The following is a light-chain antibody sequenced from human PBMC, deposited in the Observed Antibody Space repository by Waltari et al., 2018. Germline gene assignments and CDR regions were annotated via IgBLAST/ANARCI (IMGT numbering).Light chain of an antibody. CDR3: AAWDDSLSGNV. Sequence: QSVLTQPPSASGTPGQRIIISCSGSSSNIGTNYVYWYQQFPGTAPKVLIYKTNQRPSGVPDRFSGSKSGTAASLAISGLRSEDEADYYCAAWDDSLSGNVFGTGTKVTVL. CDR1: SSNIGTNY. CDR2: KTN. J-gene: IGLJ1*01. V-gene: IGLV1-47*01.